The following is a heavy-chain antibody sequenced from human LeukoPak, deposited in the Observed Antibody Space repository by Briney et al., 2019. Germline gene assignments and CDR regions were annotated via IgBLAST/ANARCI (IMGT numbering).Heavy chain of an antibody. J-gene: IGHJ6*02. CDR2: IRYDGSNK. Sequence: PGGSLRLSCAASGFTFSSYGMHWVRQAPGKGLEWVAFIRYDGSNKYYADSVKGRFTISRDNSKNTLYLQMNSLRAEDTAVYYCAKDVHRDYLYYYGMDVWGQGTTVTVSS. CDR3: AKDVHRDYLYYYGMDV. CDR1: GFTFSSYG. V-gene: IGHV3-30*02. D-gene: IGHD4-11*01.